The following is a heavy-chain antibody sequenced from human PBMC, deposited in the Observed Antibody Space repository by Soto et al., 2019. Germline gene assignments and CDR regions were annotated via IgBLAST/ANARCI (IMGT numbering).Heavy chain of an antibody. Sequence: ASVKVSFKASVYTFTSYDINWVRQATGQGLEWMGWMNPNSGDTGYAQKFQGRVTMTRNTSISTAYMELSSLRSEDTAVYYCARGGLPEYCSSTSCYYAFDIWGQGTMVTVSS. CDR3: ARGGLPEYCSSTSCYYAFDI. D-gene: IGHD2-2*01. CDR2: MNPNSGDT. V-gene: IGHV1-8*01. J-gene: IGHJ3*02. CDR1: VYTFTSYD.